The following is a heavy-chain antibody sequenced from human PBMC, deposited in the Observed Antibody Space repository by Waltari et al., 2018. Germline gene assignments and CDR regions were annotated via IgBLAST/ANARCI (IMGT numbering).Heavy chain of an antibody. D-gene: IGHD1-26*01. CDR3: ARTGQVGATTRYYFDY. CDR1: GYTFTGYY. J-gene: IGHJ4*02. CDR2: INPNSGGT. V-gene: IGHV1-2*06. Sequence: QVQLVQSGAEVKKPGASVKVSCKASGYTFTGYYMHWVRQAHGQGLEWMGRINPNSGGTNYAQKFQGRVTMTRDTSISTAYMELSRLRSDDTAVYYCARTGQVGATTRYYFDYWGQGTLVTVSS.